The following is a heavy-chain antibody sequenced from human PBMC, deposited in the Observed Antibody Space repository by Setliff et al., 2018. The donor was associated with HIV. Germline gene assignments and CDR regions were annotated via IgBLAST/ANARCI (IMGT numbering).Heavy chain of an antibody. J-gene: IGHJ4*02. CDR1: GYTFTSHY. CDR3: ARGESAVAGTIPY. CDR2: INPNGGST. D-gene: IGHD6-19*01. V-gene: IGHV1-46*01. Sequence: ASVKVSCKASGYTFTSHYIHWVRQAPGQGLEWMGIINPNGGSTTYAQKFQGRVTMTRDTSTSTVYMELSSLRSEDTAMYYCARGESAVAGTIPYWGQGTLVTVSS.